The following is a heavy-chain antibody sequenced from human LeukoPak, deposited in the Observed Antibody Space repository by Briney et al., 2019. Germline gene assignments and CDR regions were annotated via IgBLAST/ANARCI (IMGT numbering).Heavy chain of an antibody. Sequence: GGSLRLSCAASGFTFSTSWMSWVRQAPGKGLEWLANINPSGRATFYVDSVKGRFIISRDNAKNSLFLQMSSLRDDDTALYYCASSHDSAVNDWGQGTVVTVYS. CDR2: INPSGRAT. CDR3: ASSHDSAVND. CDR1: GFTFSTSW. J-gene: IGHJ1*01. V-gene: IGHV3-7*01. D-gene: IGHD3-22*01.